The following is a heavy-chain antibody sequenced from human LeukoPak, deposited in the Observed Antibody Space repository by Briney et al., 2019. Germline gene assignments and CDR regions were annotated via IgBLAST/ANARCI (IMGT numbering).Heavy chain of an antibody. Sequence: ASLTVSYTGSGYSFNVYYMHWVRQAPGQGLQWMGWIDPNSGDTVYAQKFQGRGTMTRDISITTAYMELTSLTSDDSAVYYCVTSGGLPSNTLRVWGHGTLLTVSS. CDR3: VTSGGLPSNTLRV. V-gene: IGHV1-2*02. D-gene: IGHD2-15*01. CDR2: IDPNSGDT. J-gene: IGHJ3*01. CDR1: GYSFNVYY.